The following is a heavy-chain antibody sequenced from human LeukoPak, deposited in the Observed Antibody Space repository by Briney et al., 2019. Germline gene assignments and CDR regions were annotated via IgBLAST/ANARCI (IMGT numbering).Heavy chain of an antibody. CDR1: GFTFSSYS. CDR2: ISSSSSSYSYT. CDR3: ARNIAVAGTFDY. D-gene: IGHD6-19*01. J-gene: IGHJ4*02. V-gene: IGHV3-21*01. Sequence: GGSLRLSCAASGFTFSSYSMHWVRQAPGKGLEWVSSISSSSSSYSYTYYADSVKGRFTISRDNSKNTLYLQMNSLRAEDTAVYYCARNIAVAGTFDYWGQGTLVTVSS.